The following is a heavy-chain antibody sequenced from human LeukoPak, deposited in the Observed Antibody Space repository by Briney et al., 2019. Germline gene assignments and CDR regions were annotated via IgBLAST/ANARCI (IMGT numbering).Heavy chain of an antibody. CDR1: GFTFSDYG. D-gene: IGHD2-15*01. V-gene: IGHV3-30*18. Sequence: PGGSLRLSCAASGFTFSDYGMPWVRQAPGKGLEWVALISRDGNDKYYSDSVKGRFTISRDNSKNTLFLQMNSLRAEDTAVYYCAKQGSLPWYYYGTDVWGQGTTVTVSS. J-gene: IGHJ6*02. CDR3: AKQGSLPWYYYGTDV. CDR2: ISRDGNDK.